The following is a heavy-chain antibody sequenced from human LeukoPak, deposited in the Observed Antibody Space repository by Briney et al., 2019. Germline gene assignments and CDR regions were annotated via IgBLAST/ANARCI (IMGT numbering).Heavy chain of an antibody. D-gene: IGHD2-15*01. CDR1: GXTFSSYS. CDR3: ARDGVVVVAATSGGYYGMDV. Sequence: PGGSLRLSCAASGXTFSSYSMNWVRRAPGKGLEWVSYISSSSSTIYYADSVKGRFTISRDNAKNSLYLQMNSLRDEDTAVYYCARDGVVVVAATSGGYYGMDVWGQGTTVTVSS. J-gene: IGHJ6*02. CDR2: ISSSSSTI. V-gene: IGHV3-48*02.